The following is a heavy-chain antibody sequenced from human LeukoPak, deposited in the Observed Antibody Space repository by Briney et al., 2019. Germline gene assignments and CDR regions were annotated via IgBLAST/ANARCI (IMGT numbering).Heavy chain of an antibody. Sequence: PGGSLRLSCTASGFLFNSQAMSWVRQAPGKRLEWVSHISGDGGNTYYADSLKGRFIVSRDKAKNTLFLQMNSLRVEDTAVYYCAKDHYYDRSGFLANWGQGTLVIVSS. D-gene: IGHD3-22*01. CDR1: GFLFNSQA. V-gene: IGHV3-23*01. CDR2: ISGDGGNT. J-gene: IGHJ1*01. CDR3: AKDHYYDRSGFLAN.